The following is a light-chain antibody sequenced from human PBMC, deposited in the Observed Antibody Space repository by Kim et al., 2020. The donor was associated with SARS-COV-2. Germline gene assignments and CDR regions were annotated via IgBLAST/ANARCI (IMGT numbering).Light chain of an antibody. Sequence: DIVMTQSPDSLAVSLGERATINCKSSQSVLYSSNNKNYLAWYQQKPGQPTKLLIYWASTRESGVPDRFSGSGSGTDFTLTISSLQAEDVAVYYCQQYYSTPRTFGGGTKVDIK. J-gene: IGKJ4*01. V-gene: IGKV4-1*01. CDR2: WAS. CDR1: QSVLYSSNNKNY. CDR3: QQYYSTPRT.